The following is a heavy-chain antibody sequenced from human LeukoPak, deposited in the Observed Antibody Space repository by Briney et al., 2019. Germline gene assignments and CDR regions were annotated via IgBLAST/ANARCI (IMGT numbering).Heavy chain of an antibody. D-gene: IGHD6-6*01. CDR2: LPPDELGI. Sequence: GGSLRLSCAASGFILTNYWMQWAREAQGRGWVWVSRLPPDELGIIYADSVKGRFTVSRDNAKNTVYLQMNNLRVDDTAMYYCVGPIATRGSEYWGQGALVTVSS. V-gene: IGHV3-74*01. CDR3: VGPIATRGSEY. CDR1: GFILTNYW. J-gene: IGHJ4*02.